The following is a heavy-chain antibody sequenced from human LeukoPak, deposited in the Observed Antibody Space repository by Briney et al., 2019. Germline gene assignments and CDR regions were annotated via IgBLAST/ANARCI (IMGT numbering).Heavy chain of an antibody. CDR1: GFSFSSYA. CDR3: AVLTTLHIAVRPGDEYMDV. Sequence: QTGRSLRLSCATSGFSFSSYAFYWIRQAPGKGLEWLTLISYDGNDKYYADSVKGRFSISRDNSKSMVFLQMNSLRPEDTAVYFCAVLTTLHIAVRPGDEYMDVWGKGTTVTVSS. V-gene: IGHV3-30*04. J-gene: IGHJ6*03. D-gene: IGHD3-10*01. CDR2: ISYDGNDK.